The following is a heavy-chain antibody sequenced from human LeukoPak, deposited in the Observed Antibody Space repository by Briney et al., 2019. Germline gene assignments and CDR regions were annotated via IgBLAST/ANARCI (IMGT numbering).Heavy chain of an antibody. D-gene: IGHD2-2*01. CDR1: GFTFSSYA. CDR2: ISYDGSNK. V-gene: IGHV3-30*01. Sequence: GGSLRLSCAASGFTFSSYAMRWVRQAPGKGLEWVAVISYDGSNKHYADSVKGRFTISRDNSKNTLYLQMNSLRAEDTAVYYCASDSGYCSSTSCYHPYYYYYMDVWGKGTTVTVSS. CDR3: ASDSGYCSSTSCYHPYYYYYMDV. J-gene: IGHJ6*03.